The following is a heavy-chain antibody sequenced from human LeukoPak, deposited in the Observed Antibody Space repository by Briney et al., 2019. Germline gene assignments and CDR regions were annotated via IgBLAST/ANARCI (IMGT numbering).Heavy chain of an antibody. CDR1: GYTFTGYY. CDR3: ARGGTYYDSSGYYSSPHFDY. CDR2: INPNSGGT. J-gene: IGHJ4*02. V-gene: IGHV1-2*06. D-gene: IGHD3-22*01. Sequence: ASVKVSCKASGYTFTGYYMHWVRQAPGQGLEWMGRINPNSGGTNYAQKFRGRVTMTRDTSISTAYMELSRLRSDDTAVYYCARGGTYYDSSGYYSSPHFDYWGQGTLVTVSS.